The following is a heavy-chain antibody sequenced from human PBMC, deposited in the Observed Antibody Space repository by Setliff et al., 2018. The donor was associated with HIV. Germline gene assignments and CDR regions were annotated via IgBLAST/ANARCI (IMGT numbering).Heavy chain of an antibody. V-gene: IGHV1-3*01. CDR3: ARGSCSGCYLSDY. J-gene: IGHJ4*02. D-gene: IGHD6-19*01. CDR2: INAGDDNT. CDR1: GYTFSTNA. Sequence: ASVKVSCKAFGYTFSTNAIHWVRQAPGQRLEWMGYINAGDDNTRYSEKFQGRVTITRDTSASTAYMDLNSLRSEDTAVYYCARGSCSGCYLSDYWGLGTLVTVSS.